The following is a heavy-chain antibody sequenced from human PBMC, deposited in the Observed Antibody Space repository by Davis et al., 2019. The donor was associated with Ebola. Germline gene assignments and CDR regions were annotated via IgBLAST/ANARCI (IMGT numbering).Heavy chain of an antibody. J-gene: IGHJ6*02. V-gene: IGHV3-30*18. Sequence: GGSLRLSCAASGFTFSSYGMHWVRQAPGKGLEWVAVISYDGSNKYYADSVKGRFTISRDNSKNTLYLQMNSLRAEDTAIYYCAKRYDSERTGMDVWGLGTTVTISS. D-gene: IGHD3-10*01. CDR2: ISYDGSNK. CDR3: AKRYDSERTGMDV. CDR1: GFTFSSYG.